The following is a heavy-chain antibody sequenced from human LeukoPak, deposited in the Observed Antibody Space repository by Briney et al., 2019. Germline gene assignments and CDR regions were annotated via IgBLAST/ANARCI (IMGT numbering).Heavy chain of an antibody. CDR2: INPSGGST. J-gene: IGHJ4*02. CDR3: ARDWAYYYDSSGYYAQ. Sequence: ASVKVSCKASGYTFTSYYMHWVRQAPGQGLEWMGIINPSGGSTSYAQKFQGRVTMTRDMSTSTVYMELSSLRSDDTAVYYCARDWAYYYDSSGYYAQWGQGTLVTVSS. CDR1: GYTFTSYY. V-gene: IGHV1-46*01. D-gene: IGHD3-22*01.